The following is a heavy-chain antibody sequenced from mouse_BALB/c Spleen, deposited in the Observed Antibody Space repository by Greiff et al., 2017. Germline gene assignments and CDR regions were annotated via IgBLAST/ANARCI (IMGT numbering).Heavy chain of an antibody. CDR1: GFTFSSYA. D-gene: IGHD2-3*01. J-gene: IGHJ1*01. CDR2: ISSGGST. V-gene: IGHV5-6-5*01. CDR3: ARGGYDLYFDV. Sequence: EVKLVESGGDLVKPGGSLKLSCAASGFTFSSYAMSWVRQTPEKRLEWVASISSGGSTYYPDSVKGRFTISRDNARNILYLQMSSMRSEDTAMYYCARGGYDLYFDVWGAGTTVTVSS.